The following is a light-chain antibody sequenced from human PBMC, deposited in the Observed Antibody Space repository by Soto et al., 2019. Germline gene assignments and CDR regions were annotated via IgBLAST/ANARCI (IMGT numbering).Light chain of an antibody. CDR2: KAS. V-gene: IGKV1-5*03. Sequence: DIQMTQSPSTLSASVGDRVTITCRASQSNNSWLAWYQQKPGKAPKLLIYKASSLESGVPSRFSGSGSGTEFTLTISSLQPDDFATYYCQQYNSYPWTFGQGTKVEIK. J-gene: IGKJ1*01. CDR1: QSNNSW. CDR3: QQYNSYPWT.